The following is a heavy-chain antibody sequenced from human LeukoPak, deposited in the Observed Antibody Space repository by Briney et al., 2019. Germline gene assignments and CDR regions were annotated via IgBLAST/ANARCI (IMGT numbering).Heavy chain of an antibody. J-gene: IGHJ4*02. CDR3: ARDRGSRGFDY. Sequence: GGSLRLSCAASGFTFSSYAMHWVRQAPGKGLEWVANIKQDGSEKYYVDSVKGRFTISRDNAKNSLYLQMNSLRAEDTAVYYCARDRGSRGFDYWGQGTLVTVSS. CDR1: GFTFSSYA. CDR2: IKQDGSEK. D-gene: IGHD2-15*01. V-gene: IGHV3-7*01.